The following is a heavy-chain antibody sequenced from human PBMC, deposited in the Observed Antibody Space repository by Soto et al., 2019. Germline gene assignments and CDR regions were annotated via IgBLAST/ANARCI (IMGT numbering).Heavy chain of an antibody. D-gene: IGHD6-25*01. CDR3: SRIQRNYCYGMDV. V-gene: IGHV2-26*01. CDR1: GFSLSNARMG. Sequence: QVTLKESGPVLVKPTETLTLTCTVSGFSLSNARMGVSWIRQPPGKALEWLAHIFSNDEKSYSTSLKRRLTISQDTSKSQVVLTMTNMDPVDTATYYCSRIQRNYCYGMDVWGQGTTVTVSS. J-gene: IGHJ6*02. CDR2: IFSNDEK.